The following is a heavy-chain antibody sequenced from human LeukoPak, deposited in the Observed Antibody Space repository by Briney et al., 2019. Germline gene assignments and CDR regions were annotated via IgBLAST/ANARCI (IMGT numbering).Heavy chain of an antibody. J-gene: IGHJ6*02. CDR1: GFTFSSYG. V-gene: IGHV3-30*18. CDR3: AKDFTRVVPAAMPHYFYYYGMDV. CDR2: ISYDGSNK. Sequence: GRSLRLSCAASGFTFSSYGMHWVRQAPGKGLEWVAVISYDGSNKYYADSVKGRFTISRDNSKNTLYLQMNSLRAEDTAVYYCAKDFTRVVPAAMPHYFYYYGMDVWGQGTTVTVSS. D-gene: IGHD2-2*01.